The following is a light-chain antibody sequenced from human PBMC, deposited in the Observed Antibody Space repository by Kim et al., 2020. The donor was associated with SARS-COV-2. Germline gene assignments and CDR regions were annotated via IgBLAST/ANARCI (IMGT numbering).Light chain of an antibody. V-gene: IGLV6-57*04. CDR1: SGSIANNY. CDR3: QSYQDNIRV. CDR2: EDN. Sequence: NFMLTQPHSVSESPGKTVTISCTRSSGSIANNYVQWYQQRPGSVPTTLIYEDNQRPSGVPDRFSGSIDSSSNSAFLTISGLKTEDESDYFCQSYQDNIRVFGGGTQLTVL. J-gene: IGLJ2*01.